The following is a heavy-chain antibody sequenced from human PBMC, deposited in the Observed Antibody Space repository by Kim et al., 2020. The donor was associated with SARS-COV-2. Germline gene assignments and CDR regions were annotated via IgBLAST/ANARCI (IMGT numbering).Heavy chain of an antibody. D-gene: IGHD3-10*01. J-gene: IGHJ6*02. V-gene: IGHV4-4*02. Sequence: SETLSLTCAVSGGSISSSNWWSWVRQPPGKGLEWIGEIYHSGSTNYNPSLKSRVTISVDKSKNQFSLKLSSVTAADTAVYYCARQLWFGDSSFAWSLRGNYYYGMDVWGQGTTVTVSS. CDR1: GGSISSSNW. CDR2: IYHSGST. CDR3: ARQLWFGDSSFAWSLRGNYYYGMDV.